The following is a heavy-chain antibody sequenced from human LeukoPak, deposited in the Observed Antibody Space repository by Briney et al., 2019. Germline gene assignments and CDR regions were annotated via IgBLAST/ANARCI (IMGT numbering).Heavy chain of an antibody. CDR2: IYYTGIT. CDR3: AREVGTAFEY. Sequence: SETLSLTCSVSGGSISTYHWNWIRRPPGKGPEWIGYIYYTGITDYNPSLKSRVTISLDTSQNQFSLKLNSVTAADTAIYYCAREVGTAFEYWGQGHLVTVSS. V-gene: IGHV4-59*01. D-gene: IGHD1-1*01. J-gene: IGHJ4*02. CDR1: GGSISTYH.